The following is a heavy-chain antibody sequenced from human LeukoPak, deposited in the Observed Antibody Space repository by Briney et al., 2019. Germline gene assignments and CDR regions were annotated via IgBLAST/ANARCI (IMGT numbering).Heavy chain of an antibody. V-gene: IGHV3-23*01. J-gene: IGHJ5*02. Sequence: PGGSLRLSCVASGITFSSYAMSWVRQAPGKGLEWVSVISGSGGSTYYADSVKGRFTISRDNSKNTLYLQMNSLRAEDTAVYYCAGGHSSSWYWFDPWGQGTLVTVSS. CDR2: ISGSGGST. CDR1: GITFSSYA. D-gene: IGHD6-13*01. CDR3: AGGHSSSWYWFDP.